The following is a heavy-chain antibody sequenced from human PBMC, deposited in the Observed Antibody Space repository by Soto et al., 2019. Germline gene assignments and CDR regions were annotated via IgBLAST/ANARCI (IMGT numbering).Heavy chain of an antibody. D-gene: IGHD5-12*01. J-gene: IGHJ3*02. CDR2: INGDGSSA. V-gene: IGHV3-74*01. CDR1: GFTFNSYW. CDR3: TRDERWLQRHDPFEM. Sequence: EVQLVESGGGLVQPGGSLRLSCAASGFTFNSYWMHWVRQAPGKGLVWVSRINGDGSSADYADSVTGRFTVSRDNAKNTQYLQMTSLRAEDTAVYFCTRDERWLQRHDPFEMWGQGTVVTVSS.